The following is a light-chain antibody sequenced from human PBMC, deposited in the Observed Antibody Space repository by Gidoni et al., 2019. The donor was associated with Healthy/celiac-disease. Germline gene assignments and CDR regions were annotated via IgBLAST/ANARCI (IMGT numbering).Light chain of an antibody. Sequence: DIQRTRSPSTLSVSVGDGVTVTCRGSQGIASWLAWYQQKPGKAPKLLIYDASSLESGVPSRFSGSGSGTEFTLTLSGLQPDDFASYYCQQYNSYPLFXQXTKVEIK. CDR2: DAS. V-gene: IGKV1-5*01. CDR1: QGIASW. CDR3: QQYNSYPL. J-gene: IGKJ1*01.